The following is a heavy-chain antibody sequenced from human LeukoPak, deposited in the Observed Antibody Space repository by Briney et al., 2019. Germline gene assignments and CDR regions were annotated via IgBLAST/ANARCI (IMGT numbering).Heavy chain of an antibody. D-gene: IGHD6-19*01. CDR1: GFTFSSYA. Sequence: GGSLRLSCVASGFTFSSYAMSWVRQAPGKGLEWVSAISGSGGSTYYADSVKGRFTISRDNSKNTVNLQMNSLRAEDTALYYCAGGQMFTSGGFDDWGQGTLVTVSS. J-gene: IGHJ4*02. CDR3: AGGQMFTSGGFDD. V-gene: IGHV3-23*01. CDR2: ISGSGGST.